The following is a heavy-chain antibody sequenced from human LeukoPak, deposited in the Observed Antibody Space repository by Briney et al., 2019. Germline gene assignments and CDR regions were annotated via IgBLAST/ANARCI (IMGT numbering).Heavy chain of an antibody. CDR2: ISYDGSNK. CDR1: GFTFGSYA. Sequence: PGGSLRLSCAASGFTFGSYAMHWVRQAPGKGLEWVAVISYDGSNKYYADSVKGRFTISRDKSKNTLYLQLNSLRADDTAVYYCARDRYSSGWYGDFDCWGQGTLVTVSS. D-gene: IGHD6-19*01. CDR3: ARDRYSSGWYGDFDC. V-gene: IGHV3-30-3*01. J-gene: IGHJ4*02.